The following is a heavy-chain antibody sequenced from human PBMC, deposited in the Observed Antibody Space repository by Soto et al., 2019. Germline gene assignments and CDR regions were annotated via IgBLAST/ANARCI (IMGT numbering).Heavy chain of an antibody. CDR1: GFTFNTYD. CDR3: ARAQAIYGSSDWYFGV. J-gene: IGHJ2*01. Sequence: QVQLVESGGGVVQPGRSLRLSCAASGFTFNTYDMHWVRQAPGKGLEWVDMISFDSRDQYYADSFKGRFTISRDNSENTVYLQMNSLRVDDTGVFFCARAQAIYGSSDWYFGVWGRGTLVTVSS. V-gene: IGHV3-30*03. D-gene: IGHD2-21*01. CDR2: ISFDSRDQ.